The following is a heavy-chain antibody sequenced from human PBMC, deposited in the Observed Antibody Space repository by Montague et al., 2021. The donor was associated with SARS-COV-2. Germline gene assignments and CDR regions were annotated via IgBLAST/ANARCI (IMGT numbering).Heavy chain of an antibody. J-gene: IGHJ3*01. CDR3: ARRWFIDHLNAFDL. V-gene: IGHV2-70*11. D-gene: IGHD3-10*01. CDR1: GFSLSTSGMG. Sequence: PALVKPTQTLTLTCTFSGFSLSTSGMGVSWIRQPPGKALEWLARIDWDDDKYYSTSLKTRLTISKDTSKNQVVLTMTNMDPVDTATYYCARRWFIDHLNAFDLWGQGTMVTVSS. CDR2: IDWDDDK.